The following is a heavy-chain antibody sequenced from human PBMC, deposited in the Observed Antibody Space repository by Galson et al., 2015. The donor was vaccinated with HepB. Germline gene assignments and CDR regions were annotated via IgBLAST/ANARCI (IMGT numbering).Heavy chain of an antibody. CDR3: ARVADVDYGDHAHLDY. J-gene: IGHJ4*02. D-gene: IGHD4-17*01. V-gene: IGHV3-11*06. Sequence: SLRLSCAASGFTFSDYYMSWIRQAPGKGLEWISYISSSTTYTNYADSVKGRFTISRDNAKNSLYLQMNSLRAEDAAVYYCARVADVDYGDHAHLDYRGRGTLVTVSS. CDR2: ISSSTTYT. CDR1: GFTFSDYY.